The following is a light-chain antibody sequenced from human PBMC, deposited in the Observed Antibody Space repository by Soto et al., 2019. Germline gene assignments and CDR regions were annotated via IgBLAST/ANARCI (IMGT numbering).Light chain of an antibody. Sequence: EIVLTQSPATLSLSPGERATLSCRASQSVSSYLAWYQQKPGQAPRLLIYEASNRATGIPARFSGSGSGTEFTLTISSLGPEDFSVYYCHQRSNWPPTFGQGTRLEIK. CDR2: EAS. CDR1: QSVSSY. CDR3: HQRSNWPPT. J-gene: IGKJ5*01. V-gene: IGKV3-11*01.